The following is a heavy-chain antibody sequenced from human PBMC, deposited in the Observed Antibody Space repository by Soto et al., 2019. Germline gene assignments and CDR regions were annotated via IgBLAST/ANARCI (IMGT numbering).Heavy chain of an antibody. CDR3: VRMNVGDLFRFNWFFDL. V-gene: IGHV4-30-2*01. J-gene: IGHJ2*01. D-gene: IGHD3-16*01. CDR1: GDSITRGNFS. Sequence: QVQLQESDSGPVKPSQTLSLTCTVSGDSITRGNFSWGWIRQPPGKGLEWIAYIFHTGATYYNSSLKTRVTISVDRPKNRFSLKLRSLTETDTAVYYCVRMNVGDLFRFNWFFDLWGRGTLVTVSS. CDR2: IFHTGAT.